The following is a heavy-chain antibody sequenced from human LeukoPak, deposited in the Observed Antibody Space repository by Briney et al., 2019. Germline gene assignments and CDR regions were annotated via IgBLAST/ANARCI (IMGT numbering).Heavy chain of an antibody. Sequence: GASVKVSCKASGYTFSSYDVNWVRQATGQGLEWMGWVNPNSGNTGYAQNFQDRVTMTRNTSISTAYMELSSLRSEDTAVYYCARAYSSGWYGNYLDSWGLGTLVTVSS. CDR1: GYTFSSYD. CDR3: ARAYSSGWYGNYLDS. CDR2: VNPNSGNT. D-gene: IGHD6-19*01. V-gene: IGHV1-8*01. J-gene: IGHJ4*02.